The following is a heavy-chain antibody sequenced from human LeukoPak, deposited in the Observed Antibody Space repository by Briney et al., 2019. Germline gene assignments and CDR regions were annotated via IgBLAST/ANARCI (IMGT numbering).Heavy chain of an antibody. CDR1: GFTFSDYY. CDR2: ISSSGSTI. Sequence: GGSLGLSCAASGFTFSDYYMSWIRQAPGKGLEWVSYISSSGSTIYYADSVKGRFTISRDNAKNSLYLQMNSLRAEDTAVYYCAREGAYYYDSFLDYWGQGTLVTVSS. V-gene: IGHV3-11*01. D-gene: IGHD3-22*01. CDR3: AREGAYYYDSFLDY. J-gene: IGHJ4*02.